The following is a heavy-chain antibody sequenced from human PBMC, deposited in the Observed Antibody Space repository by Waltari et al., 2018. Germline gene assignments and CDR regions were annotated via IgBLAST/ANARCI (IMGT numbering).Heavy chain of an antibody. CDR2: NNVSERDT. V-gene: IGHV1-3*01. D-gene: IGHD5-12*01. CDR3: ARGNSHSGSDYFEV. Sequence: QSQLVQSGAKVSTPGASGKSGCKSSGHTFTALHVHWIRQAPGQSPEWVGWNNVSERDTNEQEKLQSGVTTGRNSTDTSAITVCMELRSLTSDYSAMYYCARGNSHSGSDYFEVGGQGTLLTVSS. CDR1: GHTFTALH. J-gene: IGHJ3*01.